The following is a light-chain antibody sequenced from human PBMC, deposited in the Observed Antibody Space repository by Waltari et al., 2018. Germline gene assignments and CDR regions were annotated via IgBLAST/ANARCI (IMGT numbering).Light chain of an antibody. V-gene: IGKV4-1*01. Sequence: DIVMTQSPDSLAVSLGERVTINCKSSQSLLYSSNNKDYLAWYQQKPGQPPKLLIYWASTRESWVPDRFSGGGSGTDFTLTISSLQAEDVAVYYCQQYYNIPSTFGQGTKVEIK. CDR3: QQYYNIPST. CDR2: WAS. J-gene: IGKJ1*01. CDR1: QSLLYSSNNKDY.